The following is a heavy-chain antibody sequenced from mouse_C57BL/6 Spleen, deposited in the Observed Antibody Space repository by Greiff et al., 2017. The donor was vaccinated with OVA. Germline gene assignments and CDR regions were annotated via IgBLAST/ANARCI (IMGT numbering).Heavy chain of an antibody. CDR3: ARCDAAHVYYAMDY. CDR1: GYTFTSYW. J-gene: IGHJ4*01. Sequence: QVQLQQPGAELVRPGSSVKLSCKASGYTFTSYWMHWVKQRPIQGLEWIGNIDPYDSETNYNPKFKDKAILTVDKSSSTAYMQLSSLTSEDAAVYYFARCDAAHVYYAMDYWGQGTSVTVSS. D-gene: IGHD3-2*02. CDR2: IDPYDSET. V-gene: IGHV1-52*01.